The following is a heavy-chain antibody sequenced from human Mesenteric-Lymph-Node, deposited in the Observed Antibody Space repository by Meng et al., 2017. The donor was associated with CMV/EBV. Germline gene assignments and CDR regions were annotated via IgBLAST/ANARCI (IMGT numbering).Heavy chain of an antibody. D-gene: IGHD4-17*01. Sequence: SETLSPTCTVSGGSVSSGSYYWSWIRQPPGKGLEWIGYIYYSGSTNYNPSLKSRVTISVDTSKNQFSLKLSSVTAADTAVYYCATYGAPGAFDIWGQGTMVTVSS. CDR2: IYYSGST. CDR1: GGSVSSGSYY. J-gene: IGHJ3*02. CDR3: ATYGAPGAFDI. V-gene: IGHV4-61*01.